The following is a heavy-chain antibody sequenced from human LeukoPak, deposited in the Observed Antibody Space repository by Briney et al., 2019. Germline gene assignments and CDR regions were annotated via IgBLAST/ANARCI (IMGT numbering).Heavy chain of an antibody. CDR1: GFTFDDYG. CDR2: IIWHGGST. CDR3: AKDLNSIIAAAGTEEVGDY. V-gene: IGHV3-20*04. D-gene: IGHD6-13*01. Sequence: RPGGSLRLSCAASGFTFDDYGMSWVRQAPGKGLEWVSGIIWHGGSTGYADSVKGRFTISRDNAKNSLYLQMNSLRAEDTAVYYCAKDLNSIIAAAGTEEVGDYWGQGTLVTVSS. J-gene: IGHJ4*02.